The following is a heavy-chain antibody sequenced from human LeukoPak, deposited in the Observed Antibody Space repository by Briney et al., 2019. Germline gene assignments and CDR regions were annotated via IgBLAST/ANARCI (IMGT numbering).Heavy chain of an antibody. CDR2: ISSSSSYI. V-gene: IGHV3-21*01. D-gene: IGHD3-10*01. Sequence: GGSLRLSCAASGFTFSNYTMNWVRQAPGKGLEWVSSISSSSSYISYADSVKGRFTIARDNATNSLYLQMNSLSAEDTAVYYCARDTDGYYGSGSYPYYYYYVDVWGKGTTVTVS. CDR1: GFTFSNYT. CDR3: ARDTDGYYGSGSYPYYYYYVDV. J-gene: IGHJ6*03.